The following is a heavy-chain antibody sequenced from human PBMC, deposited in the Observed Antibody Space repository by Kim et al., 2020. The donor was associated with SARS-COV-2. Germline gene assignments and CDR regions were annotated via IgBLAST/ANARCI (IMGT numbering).Heavy chain of an antibody. D-gene: IGHD3-22*01. Sequence: ASVKVSCKASGYTFTSYAMHWVRQAPGQRLEWMGWINAGNGNTKYSQKFQGRVTITRDTSASTAYMELSSLRSEDTAVYYCAREGPNYYDSSGYYNFWGQGTLVTVSS. CDR2: INAGNGNT. V-gene: IGHV1-3*01. J-gene: IGHJ4*02. CDR3: AREGPNYYDSSGYYNF. CDR1: GYTFTSYA.